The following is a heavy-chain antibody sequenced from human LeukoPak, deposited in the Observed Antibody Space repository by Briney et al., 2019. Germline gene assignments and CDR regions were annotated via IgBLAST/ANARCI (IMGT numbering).Heavy chain of an antibody. V-gene: IGHV3-7*03. Sequence: GGSLRLSCAASGFTLSTYWMSWVRQAPGKGLEWVANIRQDGSEKSYVDSVKGRFTTSRDNAKNSLYLQMNSLRVEDTAVYYCATPPALTGAYYWGQGTLVTVSS. CDR2: IRQDGSEK. CDR1: GFTLSTYW. D-gene: IGHD7-27*01. J-gene: IGHJ4*02. CDR3: ATPPALTGAYY.